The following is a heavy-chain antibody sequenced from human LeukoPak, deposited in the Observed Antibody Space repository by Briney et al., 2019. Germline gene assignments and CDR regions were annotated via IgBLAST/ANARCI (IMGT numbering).Heavy chain of an antibody. D-gene: IGHD2-2*01. Sequence: PGGSLRLSCAASGFTFDDYAMHWFRQAPGKGLEWVSGISWNSGSIGYADSVKGRFTISRDNAKNSLYLQMNSLRAEDMALYYCAKGYCSSTSCYEFDYWGQGTLVTVSS. CDR3: AKGYCSSTSCYEFDY. J-gene: IGHJ4*02. CDR2: ISWNSGSI. V-gene: IGHV3-9*03. CDR1: GFTFDDYA.